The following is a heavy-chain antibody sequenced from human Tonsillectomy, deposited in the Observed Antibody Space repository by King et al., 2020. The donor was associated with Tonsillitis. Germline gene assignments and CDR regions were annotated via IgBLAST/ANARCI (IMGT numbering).Heavy chain of an antibody. CDR3: ATGDGGAERDL. CDR2: ILFDGSKH. Sequence: VQLVESGGGVVQPGGSLRISCAASGFNFGSYGIHWVRQAPGKGLEWVSFILFDGSKHFYANSVKGRFTISRENSQNIVYLQMNSLKTDDTATYYCATGDGGAERDLWGQGILVTVSS. D-gene: IGHD4-23*01. J-gene: IGHJ4*02. CDR1: GFNFGSYG. V-gene: IGHV3-30*02.